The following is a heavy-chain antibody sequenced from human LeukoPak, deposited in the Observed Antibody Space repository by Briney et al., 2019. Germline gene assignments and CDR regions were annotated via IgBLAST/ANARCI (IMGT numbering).Heavy chain of an antibody. CDR3: ARGGGVGAVADHFDY. V-gene: IGHV4-61*02. CDR2: IYTSGST. CDR1: GGSVSSGSYY. J-gene: IGHJ4*02. D-gene: IGHD6-19*01. Sequence: SETLSLTCTVSGGSVSSGSYYWSWIRQPAGKGLEWTGRIYTSGSTNYNPSLKSRVTIPVDTSKNQFSLKLSSVTAADTAVYYCARGGGVGAVADHFDYWGQGTLVTVSS.